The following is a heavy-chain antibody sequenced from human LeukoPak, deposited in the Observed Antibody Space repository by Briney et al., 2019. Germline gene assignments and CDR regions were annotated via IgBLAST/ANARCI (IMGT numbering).Heavy chain of an antibody. J-gene: IGHJ4*02. CDR2: IKQDGSER. V-gene: IGHV3-7*01. D-gene: IGHD3-22*01. CDR1: GFTFSSYW. CDR3: ARVASSGYYYFSGY. Sequence: AGGSLRLSCAASGFTFSSYWMNWVRQAPGKGLEWVANIKQDGSERYYVDSVKGRFTISRDNAKNSLYLQMNSLRAEDTAVYYCARVASSGYYYFSGYWGQGTQVTVSS.